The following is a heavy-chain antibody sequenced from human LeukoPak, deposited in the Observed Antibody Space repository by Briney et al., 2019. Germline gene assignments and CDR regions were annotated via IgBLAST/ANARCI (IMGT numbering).Heavy chain of an antibody. Sequence: APVKSSCKASGYTFTTFHMHWVRQAPGQGLEWMGRISPNNGDTNYAQKFHDRVTMTRDTSISTVYMELSRLRSDDTAVYFCSTEDKYCTSSTCADYWGQGTLVTVSS. CDR3: STEDKYCTSSTCADY. D-gene: IGHD2-2*01. V-gene: IGHV1-2*02. J-gene: IGHJ4*02. CDR2: ISPNNGDT. CDR1: GYTFTTFH.